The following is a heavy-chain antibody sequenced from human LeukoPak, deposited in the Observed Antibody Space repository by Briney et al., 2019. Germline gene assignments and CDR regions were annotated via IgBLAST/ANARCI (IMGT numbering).Heavy chain of an antibody. CDR1: GFTFSSYS. CDR2: ISSSSSTI. D-gene: IGHD6-13*01. CDR3: AKSFGPVIAAAGTGAD. Sequence: GGSLRLSCAASGFTFSSYSMNWVRQAPGKGLEWVSYISSSSSTIHYADSVKGRFTISRDNAKNSLYLQMNSLRAEDTAVYYCAKSFGPVIAAAGTGADWGQGTLVTVSS. V-gene: IGHV3-48*01. J-gene: IGHJ4*02.